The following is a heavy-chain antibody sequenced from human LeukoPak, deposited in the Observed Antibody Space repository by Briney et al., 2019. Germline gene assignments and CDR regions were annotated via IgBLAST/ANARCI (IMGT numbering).Heavy chain of an antibody. Sequence: GGSLRLSCTASGFAFDEHGMSWVRQVPGKRLEWVSGINWSGGSTGYADPLRGRFTISRDNAKNSLYLQMDSLRAEDTALYYCARAPITSPFYFDYWGQGTLVTVSS. CDR1: GFAFDEHG. CDR2: INWSGGST. CDR3: ARAPITSPFYFDY. V-gene: IGHV3-20*04. J-gene: IGHJ4*02. D-gene: IGHD2-2*01.